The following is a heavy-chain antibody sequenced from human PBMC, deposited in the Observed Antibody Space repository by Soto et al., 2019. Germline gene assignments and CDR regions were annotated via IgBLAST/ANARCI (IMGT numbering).Heavy chain of an antibody. CDR3: AEERGRNGRTTFDY. CDR2: ISGSGDST. CDR1: GLTFTSYA. D-gene: IGHD1-26*01. J-gene: IGHJ4*02. V-gene: IGHV3-23*01. Sequence: PGGSLRLSCAASGLTFTSYAMSWVRQAPGKGLEWVSFISGSGDSTDYADSVKGRFTISRDNSKNTLYLQMNSLRAEDTAVYYCAEERGRNGRTTFDYWGQGTQVTVSS.